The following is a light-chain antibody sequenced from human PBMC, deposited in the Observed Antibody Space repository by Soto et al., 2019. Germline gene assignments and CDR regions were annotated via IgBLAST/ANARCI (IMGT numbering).Light chain of an antibody. J-gene: IGKJ2*01. Sequence: DIQMTQSPSSLSASVGDRVTITCRASQGIRNDLAWYQHRSGKPAKRLIYGASTLERGVPSRFSGSGAGTDFTLTISSPQPEDFATYYCFQSNSYPFTFRQGTKL. CDR3: FQSNSYPFT. CDR2: GAS. CDR1: QGIRND. V-gene: IGKV1-17*01.